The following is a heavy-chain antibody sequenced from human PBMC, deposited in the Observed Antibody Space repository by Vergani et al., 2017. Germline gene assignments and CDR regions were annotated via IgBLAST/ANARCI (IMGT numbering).Heavy chain of an antibody. D-gene: IGHD3-22*01. Sequence: EVQLVESGGGLVQPGGSLRLSCAASGFTVSSNYMSWVRQAPGKGLEWVGRIKSKTDGGTTDYAAPVKGRFTISRDDSKNTLYLQMNSLKTEDTAVYYCTTVLPGFFATMIVVVDSFDIWGQGTMVTVSS. CDR2: IKSKTDGGTT. V-gene: IGHV3-15*01. CDR3: TTVLPGFFATMIVVVDSFDI. CDR1: GFTVSSNY. J-gene: IGHJ3*02.